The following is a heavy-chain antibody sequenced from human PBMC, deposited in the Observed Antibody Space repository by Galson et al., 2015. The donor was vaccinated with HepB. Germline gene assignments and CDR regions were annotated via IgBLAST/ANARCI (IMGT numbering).Heavy chain of an antibody. CDR1: GYSFTSYW. V-gene: IGHV5-51*01. Sequence: QSGAEVKKPGESLKISCKGSGYSFTSYWIGWVRQMPGKGLEWMVIIYPGDSETRYSPSFQGQVTISADKSIYTAYLQWSSLKASDTAMYYCARHRVGYCSGGSWFDPWGQGTLVTVSS. CDR3: ARHRVGYCSGGSWFDP. CDR2: IYPGDSET. D-gene: IGHD2-15*01. J-gene: IGHJ5*02.